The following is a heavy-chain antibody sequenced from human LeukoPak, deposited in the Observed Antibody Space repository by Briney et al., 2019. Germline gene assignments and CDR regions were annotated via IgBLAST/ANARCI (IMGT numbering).Heavy chain of an antibody. J-gene: IGHJ4*02. CDR3: ARDATGTAMGYYFDY. CDR2: IYTSGST. Sequence: SETLSLTCTVSGGSINSYYWSWIRQPAGKGLEWIGRIYTSGSTNYNPSLKSRVTMSVDTSKNQFSLKLSSVTAADTAVYYCARDATGTAMGYYFDYWGQGTLVTVSS. CDR1: GGSINSYY. V-gene: IGHV4-4*07. D-gene: IGHD5-18*01.